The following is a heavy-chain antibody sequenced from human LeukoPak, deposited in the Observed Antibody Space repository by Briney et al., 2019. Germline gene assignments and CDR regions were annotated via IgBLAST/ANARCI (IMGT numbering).Heavy chain of an antibody. Sequence: GGSLRLSCAASGFXFSSYAISWVRQAPGKGLKWVSGTSGSGGSTYYADSVKGRFTISRDNSKNTLYLQMNSLRVEDTAVYYCANGRTTVTTLDYWGQGTLVTVSS. D-gene: IGHD4-17*01. CDR3: ANGRTTVTTLDY. CDR1: GFXFSSYA. V-gene: IGHV3-23*01. CDR2: TSGSGGST. J-gene: IGHJ4*02.